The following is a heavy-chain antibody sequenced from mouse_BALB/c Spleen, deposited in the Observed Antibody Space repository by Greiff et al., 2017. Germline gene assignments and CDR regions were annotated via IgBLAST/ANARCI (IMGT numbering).Heavy chain of an antibody. Sequence: EVKVEESGGGLVQPGGSRKLSCAASGFTFSSFGMHWVRQAPEKGLEWVAYISSGSSTSYYADTVKGRFTISRDNPKNTLFLQMTSLRSEDTAMYFCASACYYDSYYAMDYWGQGTSVTVSS. CDR2: ISSGSSTS. J-gene: IGHJ4*01. V-gene: IGHV5-17*02. CDR3: ASACYYDSYYAMDY. CDR1: GFTFSSFG. D-gene: IGHD1-1*01.